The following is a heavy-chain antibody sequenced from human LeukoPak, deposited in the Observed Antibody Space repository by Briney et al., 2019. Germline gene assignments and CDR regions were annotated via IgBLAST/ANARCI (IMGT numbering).Heavy chain of an antibody. V-gene: IGHV4-31*03. CDR1: GGSISSGGYY. CDR3: ARRGSYYYYVNY. Sequence: SQTLSLTCTVSGGSISSGGYYWSWIRQHPGKGLEWIGYIYYSGSTYYNPSLKSRVTISVDTSKNQFSLKLSSVTAADTAVYYCARRGSYYYYVNYWGQGTLVTVSS. CDR2: IYYSGST. D-gene: IGHD1-26*01. J-gene: IGHJ4*02.